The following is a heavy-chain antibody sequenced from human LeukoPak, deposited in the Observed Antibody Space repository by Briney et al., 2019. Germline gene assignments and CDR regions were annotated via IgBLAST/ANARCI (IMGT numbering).Heavy chain of an antibody. J-gene: IGHJ4*02. CDR2: IYSGGST. Sequence: ETLSLTCAVYGGSFSGYYWSWIRQPPGKGLEWVSVIYSGGSTYYADSVKGRFTISRDNSKNTLYLQMNSLRAEDTAVYYCVRGAYSSSWLIFDYWGQGTLVTVSS. CDR3: VRGAYSSSWLIFDY. CDR1: GGSFSGYY. D-gene: IGHD6-13*01. V-gene: IGHV3-66*02.